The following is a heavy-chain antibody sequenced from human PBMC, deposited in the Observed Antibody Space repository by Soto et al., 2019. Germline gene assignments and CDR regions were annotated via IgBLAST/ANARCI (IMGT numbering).Heavy chain of an antibody. J-gene: IGHJ5*02. V-gene: IGHV4-39*01. Sequence: PSETLSLTCTVSGGSISSSSYYLGCIGQPPGKGLEWIASSDYTGNTFYNPSLTNRVTISVDTSKNQFSLKVTSVTAAETAVYYCATITKGYGTASWGQGTLGT. D-gene: IGHD5-12*01. CDR2: SDYTGNT. CDR3: ATITKGYGTAS. CDR1: GGSISSSSYY.